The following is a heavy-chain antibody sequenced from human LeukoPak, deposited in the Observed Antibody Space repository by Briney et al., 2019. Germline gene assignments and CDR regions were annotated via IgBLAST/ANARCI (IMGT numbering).Heavy chain of an antibody. D-gene: IGHD6-13*01. CDR3: AKDRVPDGRWSLDC. V-gene: IGHV3-23*01. Sequence: GGSLRLSCAASGFTFSSYAMSWVRQAPGEGLEWVSGIYGNGESSFYAESVKGRFTISRDNSKNILYLQMNSLRAEDTAIYYCAKDRVPDGRWSLDCWGQGTLVTVSS. CDR2: IYGNGESS. J-gene: IGHJ4*02. CDR1: GFTFSSYA.